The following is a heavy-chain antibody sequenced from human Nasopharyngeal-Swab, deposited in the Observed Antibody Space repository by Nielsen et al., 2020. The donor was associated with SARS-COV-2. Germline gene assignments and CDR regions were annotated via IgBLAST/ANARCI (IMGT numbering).Heavy chain of an antibody. Sequence: WTRQPPGKGLEWIGRIYTSGSTNYNPSLKSRVTISVDTSKNQFSLKLSSVTAADTAVYYCASHRRGYSEDYGMDVWGQGTTVTVSS. CDR3: ASHRRGYSEDYGMDV. D-gene: IGHD5-18*01. J-gene: IGHJ6*02. CDR2: IYTSGST. V-gene: IGHV4-61*02.